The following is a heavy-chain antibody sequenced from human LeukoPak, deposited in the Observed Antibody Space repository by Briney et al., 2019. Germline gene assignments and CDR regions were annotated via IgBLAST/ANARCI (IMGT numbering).Heavy chain of an antibody. CDR1: GGTFSSYA. CDR3: ARGHRYYYGSGSYLRRDNWFDP. V-gene: IGHV1-69*13. CDR2: IIPIFGTA. J-gene: IGHJ5*02. Sequence: ASVKVSCKASGGTFSSYAISWVRQAPGQGLEWMGGIIPIFGTANYAQKFQGRVTITADESTSTAYMELSSLRSEDMAVYYCARGHRYYYGSGSYLRRDNWFDPWGQGTLVTVSS. D-gene: IGHD3-10*01.